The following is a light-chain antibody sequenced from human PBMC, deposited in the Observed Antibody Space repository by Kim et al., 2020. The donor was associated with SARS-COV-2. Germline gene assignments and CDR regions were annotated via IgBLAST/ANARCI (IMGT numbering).Light chain of an antibody. CDR1: QDVSDSN. CDR3: QQYGSSPLT. V-gene: IGKV3-20*01. J-gene: IGKJ4*01. CDR2: GAS. Sequence: APGVRATLSCRASQDVSDSNLAWYQQKPGRAPRLLIYGASTRATGIPDRFSGSGSGTDFTLTISRLEPEDFAVYYCQQYGSSPLTFGGGTKVDIK.